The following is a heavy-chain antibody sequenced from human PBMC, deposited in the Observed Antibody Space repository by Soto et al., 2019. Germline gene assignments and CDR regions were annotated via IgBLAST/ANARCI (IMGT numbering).Heavy chain of an antibody. CDR2: INAGDGNT. D-gene: IGHD4-4*01. Sequence: ASVKVSCKASGHTFTRYAMHWVRQAPGQRLEWMGWINAGDGNTKYSQKFQGRVTITRDTSASTAYMELSSLRSEDTAVYYCARDAMTTEFDYWGQGTLVTVSS. CDR1: GHTFTRYA. V-gene: IGHV1-3*01. J-gene: IGHJ4*02. CDR3: ARDAMTTEFDY.